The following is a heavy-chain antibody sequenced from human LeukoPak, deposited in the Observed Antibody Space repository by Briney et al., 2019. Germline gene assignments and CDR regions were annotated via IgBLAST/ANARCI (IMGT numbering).Heavy chain of an antibody. V-gene: IGHV3-48*03. Sequence: GGSRRLSCEASGFTFSRHEINWVRQTPGKGLEWISYVDTSGTIIYYADSVKGRFTISRDNARHSVCLQMYGLRAEDTAVYYCVRDTLTTSNYRGQGTLVTVSS. CDR1: GFTFSRHE. D-gene: IGHD4-17*01. CDR3: VRDTLTTSNY. J-gene: IGHJ4*02. CDR2: VDTSGTII.